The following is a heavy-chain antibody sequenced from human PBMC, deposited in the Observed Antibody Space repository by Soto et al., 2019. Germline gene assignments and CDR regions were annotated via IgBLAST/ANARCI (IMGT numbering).Heavy chain of an antibody. CDR2: IWYDGSNK. Sequence: GGSLTLSCAASGVAFSSYGMHWVRQAPGKGLEWVAVIWYDGSNKYYADSVKGRFTISRDNSKNTLYLQMNSLRAEDTAVYYCARDSSVPAAKTDYYYYYGMDVWGQGTTVTVSS. CDR1: GVAFSSYG. V-gene: IGHV3-33*01. J-gene: IGHJ6*02. CDR3: ARDSSVPAAKTDYYYYYGMDV. D-gene: IGHD2-2*01.